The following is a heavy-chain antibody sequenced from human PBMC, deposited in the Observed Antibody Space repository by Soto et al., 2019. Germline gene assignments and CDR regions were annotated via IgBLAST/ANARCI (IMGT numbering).Heavy chain of an antibody. CDR3: ATRSSGWYFDY. Sequence: RGSLRISCEASGSNFSSYGMSWVRQAPGKGLEWVSAISGSGGSTYYADSVKGRFTISRDNSKNTLYLQMNSLRAEDTAVYYCATRSSGWYFDYWGQGTLVTVSS. CDR1: GSNFSSYG. D-gene: IGHD6-19*01. CDR2: ISGSGGST. J-gene: IGHJ4*02. V-gene: IGHV3-23*01.